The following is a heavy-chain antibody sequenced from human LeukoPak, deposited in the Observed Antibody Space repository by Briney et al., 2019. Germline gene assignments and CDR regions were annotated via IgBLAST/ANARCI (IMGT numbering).Heavy chain of an antibody. Sequence: GGSLRLSCAASGFTFSSYAMSWVRQAPGKGLEWVSAISGSGGSTYYADSVKGRFTISRDNSKNTLYLQMNSLRAEGTAVYYCAKSRSSIAARLAGFDYWGQGTLVTVSS. J-gene: IGHJ4*02. D-gene: IGHD6-6*01. V-gene: IGHV3-23*01. CDR2: ISGSGGST. CDR1: GFTFSSYA. CDR3: AKSRSSIAARLAGFDY.